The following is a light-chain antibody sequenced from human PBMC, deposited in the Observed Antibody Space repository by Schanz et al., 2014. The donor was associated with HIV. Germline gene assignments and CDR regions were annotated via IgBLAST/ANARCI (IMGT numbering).Light chain of an antibody. Sequence: QSALTQPPSASGSPGQSVTISCTGTSSDVGGHDRVSWYQQYPGKAPKLLIYEVDKRPSGVPDRFSGSKSGNTASLTVSGPKDDDEHDYTCRSYRSLNKLMFGGGTLLTVL. V-gene: IGLV2-8*01. CDR3: RSYRSLNKLM. CDR1: SSDVGGHDR. J-gene: IGLJ3*02. CDR2: EVD.